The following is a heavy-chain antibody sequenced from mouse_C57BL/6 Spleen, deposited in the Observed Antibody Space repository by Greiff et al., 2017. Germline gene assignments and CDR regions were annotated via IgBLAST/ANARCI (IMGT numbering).Heavy chain of an antibody. D-gene: IGHD3-2*02. Sequence: EVQLQESGPGLVKPSQSLSLTCSVTGYSITSGYYWNWIRQFPGNKLEWMGYISYDGSNNYNPSLKNRISITRDTSKNQFFLKLNSVTTEDTATYYCAREGRQLRLRAMDYWGQGTSVTVSS. CDR3: AREGRQLRLRAMDY. J-gene: IGHJ4*01. CDR1: GYSITSGYY. CDR2: ISYDGSN. V-gene: IGHV3-6*01.